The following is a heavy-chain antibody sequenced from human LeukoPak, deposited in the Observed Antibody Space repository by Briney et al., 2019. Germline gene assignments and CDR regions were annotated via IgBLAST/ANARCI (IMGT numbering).Heavy chain of an antibody. J-gene: IGHJ4*02. D-gene: IGHD6-19*01. CDR1: GFTFSIYT. V-gene: IGHV3-21*01. CDR2: ISSGSGSI. CDR3: ARDVLSGCLDY. Sequence: GGSLRLSCAASGFTFSIYTMNWVRQAPGKGLEWVLSISSGSGSIYYADSVKGRSTISRDNAKNSLSLQMNSLGAEDTAVYYCARDVLSGCLDYWGQGTLVTVSS.